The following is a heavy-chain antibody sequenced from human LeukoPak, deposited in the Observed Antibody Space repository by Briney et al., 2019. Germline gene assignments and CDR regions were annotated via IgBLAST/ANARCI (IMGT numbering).Heavy chain of an antibody. D-gene: IGHD2-21*02. V-gene: IGHV4-59*01. CDR2: IYYSGST. J-gene: IGHJ4*02. Sequence: PSETLSLTCTVSGGSISSYYWSWIRQPPGKGLEWIGYIYYSGSTNYNPSLKSRVTISVDTSKNQFSLKLSSVAAADTAVYYCARTALSYCGGDCYSFDYWGQGTLVTVSS. CDR3: ARTALSYCGGDCYSFDY. CDR1: GGSISSYY.